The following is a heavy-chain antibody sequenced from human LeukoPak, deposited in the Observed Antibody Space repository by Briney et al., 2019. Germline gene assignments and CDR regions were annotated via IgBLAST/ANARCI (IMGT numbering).Heavy chain of an antibody. Sequence: PSETLSLTCAVYGGSFSGYYWSWIRQPPGKGLEWIGEINHSGSTNYNPSLKSRVTTSVDTSKNQFSLKLSSVTAADTAVYYCARGHRKYQLRRYFDYWGQGTLVTVSS. J-gene: IGHJ4*02. D-gene: IGHD2-2*01. CDR1: GGSFSGYY. CDR2: INHSGST. V-gene: IGHV4-34*01. CDR3: ARGHRKYQLRRYFDY.